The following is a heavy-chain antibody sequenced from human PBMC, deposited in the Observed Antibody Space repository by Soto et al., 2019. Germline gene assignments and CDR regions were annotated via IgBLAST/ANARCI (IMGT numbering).Heavy chain of an antibody. CDR1: GFTFSSYG. V-gene: IGHV3-30*18. CDR3: AKDMRGGPGGGMDV. CDR2: ISYDGSNK. D-gene: IGHD2-15*01. J-gene: IGHJ6*02. Sequence: QVQLVESGGGVVQPGRSLRLSCAASGFTFSSYGMHWVRQAPGKGLEWVAVISYDGSNKYYADSVKGRFTISRDNSKNTLYLQMNSLRAEDTAVYYCAKDMRGGPGGGMDVWGQGTTVTVSS.